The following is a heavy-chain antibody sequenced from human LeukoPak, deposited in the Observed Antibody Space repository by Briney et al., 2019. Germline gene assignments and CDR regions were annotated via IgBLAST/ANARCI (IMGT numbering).Heavy chain of an antibody. J-gene: IGHJ4*02. CDR2: ISSSSSYT. Sequence: GGSLRLSCAASGFTFSDYYMSWIRQAPGKGLEWVSYISSSSSYTNYADSVKGRFTISRDKAKNSLFLQMNSLRAEDTAVYYCARLGRTTIVATGWGQGTLVTVSS. D-gene: IGHD1-1*01. V-gene: IGHV3-11*03. CDR1: GFTFSDYY. CDR3: ARLGRTTIVATG.